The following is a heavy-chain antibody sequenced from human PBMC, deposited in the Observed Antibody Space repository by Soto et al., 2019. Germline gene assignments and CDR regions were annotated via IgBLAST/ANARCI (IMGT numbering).Heavy chain of an antibody. CDR1: GGSFSSYY. Sequence: SETLSLTCAVYGGSFSSYYWGWIRQPPGKGLEWIGSIYYSGSTYYNPSLKSRVTISVDTSKNQFSLRAEDTAVYYCARPLWRDDYNWGYFDLWGRGTLVTVSS. V-gene: IGHV4-39*01. CDR2: IYYSGST. D-gene: IGHD4-4*01. CDR3: ARPLWRDDYNWGYFDL. J-gene: IGHJ2*01.